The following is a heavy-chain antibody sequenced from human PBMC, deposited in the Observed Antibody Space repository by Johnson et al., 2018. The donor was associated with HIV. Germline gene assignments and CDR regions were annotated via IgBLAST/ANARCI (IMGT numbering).Heavy chain of an antibody. V-gene: IGHV3-20*04. CDR2: INWNGGST. D-gene: IGHD3-22*01. CDR1: GFTFDDYG. J-gene: IGHJ3*02. Sequence: VQLVESGGGVVRPGGSLRLSCTASGFTFDDYGMSWVRQAPGKGLEWVSGINWNGGSTGYADSVKGRFTISRDNAKNSLYLQMNSLRAEDTALYYCARRTDYDDSSGYRCGAFDIWGQGTMVTVSS. CDR3: ARRTDYDDSSGYRCGAFDI.